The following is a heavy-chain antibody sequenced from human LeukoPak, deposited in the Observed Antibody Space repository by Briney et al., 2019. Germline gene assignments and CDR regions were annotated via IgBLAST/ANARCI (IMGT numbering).Heavy chain of an antibody. CDR1: GFTFDDYA. D-gene: IGHD2-15*01. J-gene: IGHJ3*02. CDR2: ISWNSGSI. CDR3: AKGKPRYCSGGSCYVAGAFDT. Sequence: QSGGSLRLSCAASGFTFDDYAMHWVRQAPGKGLEWVSGISWNSGSIGYADSVKGRFTISRDNAKNSLYLQMNSLRAEDTALYYCAKGKPRYCSGGSCYVAGAFDTWGQGTMVTVSS. V-gene: IGHV3-9*01.